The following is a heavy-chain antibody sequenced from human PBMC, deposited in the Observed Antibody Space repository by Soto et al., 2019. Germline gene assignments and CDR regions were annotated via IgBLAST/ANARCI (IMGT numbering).Heavy chain of an antibody. Sequence: ESGGGVVQPGRSLRLSCAASGFTFSSYGMHWVRQAPGKGLEWVAVIWYDGSNKYYADSVKGRFTISRDNSKNTLYLQMNSLRAEDTAVYYCARVSVYSSGWYTIDYWGQGTLVTVSS. D-gene: IGHD6-19*01. V-gene: IGHV3-33*01. J-gene: IGHJ4*02. CDR2: IWYDGSNK. CDR1: GFTFSSYG. CDR3: ARVSVYSSGWYTIDY.